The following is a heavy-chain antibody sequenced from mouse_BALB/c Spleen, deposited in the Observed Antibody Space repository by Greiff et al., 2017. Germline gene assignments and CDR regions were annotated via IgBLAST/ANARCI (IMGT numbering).Heavy chain of an antibody. D-gene: IGHD1-1*01. CDR3: ARDYYGSPFDY. J-gene: IGHJ2*01. Sequence: VQLVESGAELAKPGASVKMSCKASGYTFTSYWMHWVKQRPGQGLEWIGYINPSTGYTEYNQKFKDKATLTADKSSSTAYMQLSSLTSEDSAVYYCARDYYGSPFDYWGQGTTLTVSS. CDR1: GYTFTSYW. V-gene: IGHV1-7*01. CDR2: INPSTGYT.